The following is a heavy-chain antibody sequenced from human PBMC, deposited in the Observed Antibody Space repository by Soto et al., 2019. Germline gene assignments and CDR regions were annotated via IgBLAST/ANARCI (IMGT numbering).Heavy chain of an antibody. CDR2: ISYDGSNK. D-gene: IGHD6-13*01. V-gene: IGHV3-30*18. Sequence: VGSLRLSCAASGFTFSSYGMHWVRQAPGKGLEWVAVISYDGSNKYYADSVKGRFTISRDNSKNTLYLQMNSLRAEDTAVYYCAKVSGIAAAGLDPWGQGTLVTVSS. CDR3: AKVSGIAAAGLDP. CDR1: GFTFSSYG. J-gene: IGHJ5*02.